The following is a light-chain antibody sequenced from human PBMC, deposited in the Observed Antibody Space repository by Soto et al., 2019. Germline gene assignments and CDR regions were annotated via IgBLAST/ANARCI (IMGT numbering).Light chain of an antibody. J-gene: IGLJ1*01. CDR1: SSDVGGYNY. Sequence: QSALTQPPSASGSPGQSVTISCTGTSSDVGGYNYVSWYQQHPGKAPKLMIYEVSNRPSGVHDRFSGSKSGNTASLTVSGLQAEDESDYYFSSYAGSNNWNFGTGTKLTVL. CDR3: SSYAGSNNWN. CDR2: EVS. V-gene: IGLV2-8*01.